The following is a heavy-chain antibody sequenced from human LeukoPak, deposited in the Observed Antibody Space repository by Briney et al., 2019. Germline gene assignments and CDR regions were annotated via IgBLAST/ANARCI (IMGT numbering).Heavy chain of an antibody. CDR3: ARTGDCSSTSCYLPFDY. J-gene: IGHJ4*02. D-gene: IGHD2-2*01. Sequence: GGSLRLSCAASGFTFSTYAIHWVRQAPAKGLEWVAIISSDGSNKYYGDSVKGRFTVSRDNSKNTLYLQMNSLRPEDTAVYYCARTGDCSSTSCYLPFDYWGQGTLVTVSS. CDR2: ISSDGSNK. CDR1: GFTFSTYA. V-gene: IGHV3-30*04.